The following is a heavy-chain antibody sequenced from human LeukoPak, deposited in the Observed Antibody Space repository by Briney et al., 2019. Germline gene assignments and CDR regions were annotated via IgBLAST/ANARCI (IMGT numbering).Heavy chain of an antibody. Sequence: ASVKVSCKASGYTFPSYGINWVRQAPGQGPEWMGRISPHNGNTNYAQKLQGRLTVTTDTSTRTVYMGLRSLRSDDTAVYYCARDAGPILHPFDYWGQGTLVTVSS. CDR2: ISPHNGNT. J-gene: IGHJ4*02. CDR1: GYTFPSYG. V-gene: IGHV1-18*01. CDR3: ARDAGPILHPFDY.